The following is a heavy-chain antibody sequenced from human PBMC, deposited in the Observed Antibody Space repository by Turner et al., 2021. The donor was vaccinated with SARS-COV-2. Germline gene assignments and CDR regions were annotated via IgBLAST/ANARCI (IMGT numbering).Heavy chain of an antibody. CDR1: GFTFSSYW. J-gene: IGHJ5*02. V-gene: IGHV3-74*01. CDR2: IDNEGISP. Sequence: EEQVVESGGGLVQPGGSLRLSCAASGFTFSSYWMHWVRQAPGKGLEWVSRIDNEGISPSYADSVKGRFTISRDNAKNMVYLQMNSLRVEDTAVYYCARDRPHNWFDPWGQGTLVTVSS. CDR3: ARDRPHNWFDP.